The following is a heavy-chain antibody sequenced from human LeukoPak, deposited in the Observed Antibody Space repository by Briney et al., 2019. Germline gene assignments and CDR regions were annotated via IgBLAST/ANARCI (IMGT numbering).Heavy chain of an antibody. V-gene: IGHV3-30-3*01. CDR1: GFTFSSYA. J-gene: IGHJ3*02. Sequence: PGGSLRLSCAASGFTFSSYAMHWVRQAPGEGLEWVAVISYDGSNKYYADSVKGRFTISRDNSKNTLYLQMNSLRAEDTAVYYCASLTPNYSSGWFGAFDIWGQGTMVTVSS. CDR3: ASLTPNYSSGWFGAFDI. D-gene: IGHD6-19*01. CDR2: ISYDGSNK.